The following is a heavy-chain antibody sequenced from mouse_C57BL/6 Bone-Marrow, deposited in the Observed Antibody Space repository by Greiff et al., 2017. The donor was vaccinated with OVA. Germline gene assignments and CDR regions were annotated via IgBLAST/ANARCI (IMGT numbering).Heavy chain of an antibody. J-gene: IGHJ4*01. CDR1: GYTFTSYW. CDR2: IDPNSGGT. CDR3: ERTAHPAAVVARGYAMDY. V-gene: IGHV1-72*01. Sequence: VQLQQPGAELVKPGASVKLSCKASGYTFTSYWMHWVKQRPGRGLEWIGRIDPNSGGTKYNEKFKSKATLTVDKPSSTAYMQLSSLTSEDSAVYYCERTAHPAAVVARGYAMDYWGQGTSVTVSS. D-gene: IGHD1-1*01.